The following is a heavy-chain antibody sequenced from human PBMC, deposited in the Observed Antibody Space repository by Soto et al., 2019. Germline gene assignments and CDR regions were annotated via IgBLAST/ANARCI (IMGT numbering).Heavy chain of an antibody. V-gene: IGHV3-30-3*01. D-gene: IGHD6-25*01. CDR2: ISYDGSNK. CDR3: ARDISGRAADVDY. CDR1: GFTFSSYA. J-gene: IGHJ4*02. Sequence: PGGSLRLSCAASGFTFSSYAMRWVRQAPGKGLEWVAVISYDGSNKYYADSVKGRFTISRDNSKNTLYLQMNSLRAEDTAVYYCARDISGRAADVDYWGQGTPVTVSS.